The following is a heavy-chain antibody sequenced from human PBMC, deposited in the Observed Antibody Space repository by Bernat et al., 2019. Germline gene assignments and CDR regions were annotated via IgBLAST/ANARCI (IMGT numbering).Heavy chain of an antibody. Sequence: QVQLQESGPGLVKPSETLSLTCTVSGGSISSYYWSWIRQPPGKGLEWIGYIYYSGSTSYNPSLKSRVTISVDTSKNQFSLKLSSVTAADTAVYYCARYYYDSSGYSYYFDYWGQGTLVTVSS. V-gene: IGHV4-59*01. CDR3: ARYYYDSSGYSYYFDY. CDR1: GGSISSYY. CDR2: IYYSGST. D-gene: IGHD3-22*01. J-gene: IGHJ4*02.